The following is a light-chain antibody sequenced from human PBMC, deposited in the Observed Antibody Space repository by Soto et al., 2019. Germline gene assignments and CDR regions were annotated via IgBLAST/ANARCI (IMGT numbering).Light chain of an antibody. Sequence: DIQLTQYPSFLSPSMGEGVTIICRTSQVISTSLAWYQVKPGKAPKLLIYAASTLESGVPSRFSATVSGTEFSLTITSLQPEDFATYYCQQLFDSPITFGQGTRLEIK. CDR2: AAS. CDR1: QVISTS. J-gene: IGKJ5*01. V-gene: IGKV1-9*01. CDR3: QQLFDSPIT.